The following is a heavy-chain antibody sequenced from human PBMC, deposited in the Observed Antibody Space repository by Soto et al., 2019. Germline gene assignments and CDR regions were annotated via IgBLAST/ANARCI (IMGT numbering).Heavy chain of an antibody. Sequence: EVQLVESGGGLVQPGGSLRLSCAASGFTFSSYSMNWVRQAPGKGLEWVSYISSSSSTIYYADSVKGQFTISRDNAKNSLYLQMNSLRDEDTAVYYCARSVVVVAATYPGWFDPWGQGTLVTVSS. CDR1: GFTFSSYS. J-gene: IGHJ5*02. D-gene: IGHD2-15*01. V-gene: IGHV3-48*02. CDR2: ISSSSSTI. CDR3: ARSVVVVAATYPGWFDP.